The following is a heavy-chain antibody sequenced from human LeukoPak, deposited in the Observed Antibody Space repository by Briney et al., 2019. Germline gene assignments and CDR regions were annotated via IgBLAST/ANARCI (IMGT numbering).Heavy chain of an antibody. CDR2: MYYSGST. CDR3: ARPYYYDSRIDP. J-gene: IGHJ5*02. D-gene: IGHD3-22*01. CDR1: RGSRNEGESC. Sequence: TPSVSRGSRNEGESCWSWIRQHPGKGLEWIAYMYYSGSTYYNPSLKSRVTMSADTSKNQLSLKLSSVTAADTAVYYCARPYYYDSRIDPWGQGILVTVSS. V-gene: IGHV4-30-4*01.